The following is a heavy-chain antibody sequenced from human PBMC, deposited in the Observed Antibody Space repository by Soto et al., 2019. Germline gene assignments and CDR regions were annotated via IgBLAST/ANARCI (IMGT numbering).Heavy chain of an antibody. Sequence: ERYLRHPWAASALTSSRCSMHWCRQAPGKGLEWVAVISYDGSNKYYADSVKGRFTISRDNSKNTLYLQMNSLRAEDTAVYYYAKSLHDYDSSGYYFFVSRGQGT. CDR2: ISYDGSNK. CDR3: AKSLHDYDSSGYYFFVS. V-gene: IGHV3-30*18. J-gene: IGHJ4*02. CDR1: ALTSSRCS. D-gene: IGHD3-22*01.